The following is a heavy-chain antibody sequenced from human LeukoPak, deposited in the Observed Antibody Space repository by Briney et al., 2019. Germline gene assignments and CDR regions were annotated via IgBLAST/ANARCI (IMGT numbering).Heavy chain of an antibody. V-gene: IGHV3-23*01. CDR2: ISGSGGST. Sequence: PGGSLRRSCAASGFTFSSYAMSWVRQAPGKGLEWVSAISGSGGSTYYADSVKGRFTISRDNSKNTLYLQMNSLRAEDTAVYYCAKDTMYYDFWSGYPPFDYWGQGTLVTVSS. D-gene: IGHD3-3*01. CDR1: GFTFSSYA. CDR3: AKDTMYYDFWSGYPPFDY. J-gene: IGHJ4*02.